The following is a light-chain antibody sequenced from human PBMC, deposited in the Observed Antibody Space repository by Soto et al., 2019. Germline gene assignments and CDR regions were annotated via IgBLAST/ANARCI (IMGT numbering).Light chain of an antibody. J-gene: IGLJ1*01. CDR2: SNN. V-gene: IGLV1-47*02. CDR3: AAWDDSLSGRYV. Sequence: VLAQPPSASGTPGQRVTISCSGSSSNIGSNYVYWYQQLPGTAPKLLIYSNNQRPSGVPDRFSGSKSGTSASLAISGLRSEDEADYYCAAWDDSLSGRYVFGTGTKVTV. CDR1: SSNIGSNY.